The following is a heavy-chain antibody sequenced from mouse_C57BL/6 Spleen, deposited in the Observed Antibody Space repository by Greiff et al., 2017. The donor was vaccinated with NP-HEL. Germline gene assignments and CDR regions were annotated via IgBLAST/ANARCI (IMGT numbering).Heavy chain of an antibody. J-gene: IGHJ3*01. V-gene: IGHV1-82*01. Sequence: VQLQQSGPELVKPGASVKISCKASGYAFSSSWMNWVKQRPGKGLEWIGRIYPGDGDTNYNGKFKGKATLTADKSSSTAYMQLSSLTSEDSAVYFCARWIYYDYDGAYWGQGTLVTVSA. CDR1: GYAFSSSW. CDR2: IYPGDGDT. D-gene: IGHD2-4*01. CDR3: ARWIYYDYDGAY.